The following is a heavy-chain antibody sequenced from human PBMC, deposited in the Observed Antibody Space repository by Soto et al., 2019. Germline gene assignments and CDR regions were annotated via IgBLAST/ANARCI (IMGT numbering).Heavy chain of an antibody. V-gene: IGHV1-18*04. D-gene: IGHD2-2*01. CDR3: VRDLGDIVVVSAATEFDH. CDR1: GYTFNNSG. Sequence: QVPLVQSGAEVKKPGASVKVSCKASGYTFNNSGISWVRQAPGRGLEWMGWISAKNGNTNYAQKFQGRVTMTTDTATRTAYMDLRSLRSDDTAVYFCVRDLGDIVVVSAATEFDHWGQGTLVTVSS. CDR2: ISAKNGNT. J-gene: IGHJ4*02.